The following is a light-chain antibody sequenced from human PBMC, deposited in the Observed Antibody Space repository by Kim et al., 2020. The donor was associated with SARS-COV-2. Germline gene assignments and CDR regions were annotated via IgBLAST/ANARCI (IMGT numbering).Light chain of an antibody. CDR2: KAS. J-gene: IGKJ1*01. CDR1: QSISSW. CDR3: QQYNSYPWT. V-gene: IGKV1-5*03. Sequence: DTQMTQSPSTLSASVGDRVTITCRASQSISSWLAWYQKKPGKAPKLLIYKASSLQSGVPSRFSDSGSGTEFTLTVSSLQPDDFATYYCQQYNSYPWTFGQGTKVDIK.